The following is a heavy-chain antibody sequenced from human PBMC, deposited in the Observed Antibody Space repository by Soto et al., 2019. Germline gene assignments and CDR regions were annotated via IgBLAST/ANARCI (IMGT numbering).Heavy chain of an antibody. CDR2: IHHIGTT. D-gene: IGHD3-10*01. J-gene: IGHJ3*02. Sequence: QVQLQESGPGLVKPSGILSLTCAVSGGSLTTFNWWSWVRQPPGKGLEWIGEIHHIGTTNYNPSLDSRVTISLDKSRNHFSLTLISVTAADSAVYYCARTEPGAFHIWGQGKMITVSS. CDR3: ARTEPGAFHI. CDR1: GGSLTTFNW. V-gene: IGHV4-4*02.